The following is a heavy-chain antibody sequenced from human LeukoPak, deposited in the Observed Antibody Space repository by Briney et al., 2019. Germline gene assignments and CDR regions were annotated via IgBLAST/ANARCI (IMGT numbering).Heavy chain of an antibody. CDR2: IIPIFGTA. J-gene: IGHJ6*02. D-gene: IGHD1-26*01. V-gene: IGHV1-69*13. CDR1: GGTFSSYA. Sequence: SVKVSCKASGGTFSSYAISWVRQAPGQGLEWMGGIIPIFGTANYAQEFQGRVTITADESTSTAYMELSSLRSEDTAVYYCARDLSGGSYAVKGTYGMDVWGQGTTVTVSS. CDR3: ARDLSGGSYAVKGTYGMDV.